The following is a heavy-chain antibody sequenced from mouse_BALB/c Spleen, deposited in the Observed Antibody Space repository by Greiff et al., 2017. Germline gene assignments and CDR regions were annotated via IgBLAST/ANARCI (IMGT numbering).Heavy chain of an antibody. J-gene: IGHJ4*01. Sequence: QVQLKESGAELARPGASVKLSCKASGYTFTDYYINWVKQRTGQGLEWIGEIYPGSGNTYYNEKFKGKATLTADKSSSTAYMQLSSLTSEDSAVYFCARDPFYRYDVGYYAMDYWGQGTSVTVSS. V-gene: IGHV1-77*01. D-gene: IGHD2-14*01. CDR3: ARDPFYRYDVGYYAMDY. CDR2: IYPGSGNT. CDR1: GYTFTDYY.